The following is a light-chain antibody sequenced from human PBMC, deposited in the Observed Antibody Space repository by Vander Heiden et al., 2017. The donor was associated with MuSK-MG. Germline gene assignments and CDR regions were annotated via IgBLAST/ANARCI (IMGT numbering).Light chain of an antibody. CDR3: QQDFNLRT. V-gene: IGKV3-15*01. Sequence: EVVMTQSPGTLSVSPGERATLSCRASQSVSGNVAWYQQKPGQAPRLLIYGVSTRANGVPDRFSGSGSGTEFTLTISSLQSEDFAVYYWQQDFNLRTFGQGTKVEIK. CDR2: GVS. J-gene: IGKJ1*01. CDR1: QSVSGN.